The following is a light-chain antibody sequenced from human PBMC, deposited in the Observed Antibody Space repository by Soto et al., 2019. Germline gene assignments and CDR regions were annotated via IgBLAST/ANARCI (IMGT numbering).Light chain of an antibody. CDR2: DAS. V-gene: IGKV3D-15*01. Sequence: EIVLPQSPGTLSLSPGERATLSCRASQSVSSNLAWYQQKPGQAPRLLIYDASNRATGIPARFSGSGSGTDFTLSISSLQPEDIATYYCQQYDNLPLTFGGGTKVDIK. CDR1: QSVSSN. CDR3: QQYDNLPLT. J-gene: IGKJ4*01.